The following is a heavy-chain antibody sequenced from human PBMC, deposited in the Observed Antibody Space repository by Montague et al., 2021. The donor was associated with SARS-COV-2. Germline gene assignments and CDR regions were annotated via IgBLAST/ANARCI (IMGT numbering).Heavy chain of an antibody. CDR3: ARGVIRGVTIPFDY. CDR1: CGSIISSGYY. J-gene: IGHJ4*02. CDR2: IYYSGTT. D-gene: IGHD3-10*01. Sequence: SETLSLTCSVSCGSIISSGYYWGWIRQPPGKELEWIGNIYYSGTTYYNPSLQSRVTISVDTSKNHLSLRLSSVTAADTAVYFCARGVIRGVTIPFDYWGQGSQVTVSS. V-gene: IGHV4-39*02.